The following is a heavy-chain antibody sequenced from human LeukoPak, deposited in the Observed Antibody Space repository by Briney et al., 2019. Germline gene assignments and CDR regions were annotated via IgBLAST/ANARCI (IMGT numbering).Heavy chain of an antibody. J-gene: IGHJ3*01. D-gene: IGHD3-22*01. CDR3: ARDSGRSYFDSSGSIDVFDV. CDR1: GFTFSSYA. Sequence: GGSLRLSCAVSGFTFSSYAMHWVRQAPGKGLEWVADIWHDGSNKYYEDTVKGRFTISRDNSSDSLYLQLNSLRAEDTAVYYCARDSGRSYFDSSGSIDVFDVWGQGTRVTVSS. CDR2: IWHDGSNK. V-gene: IGHV3-33*01.